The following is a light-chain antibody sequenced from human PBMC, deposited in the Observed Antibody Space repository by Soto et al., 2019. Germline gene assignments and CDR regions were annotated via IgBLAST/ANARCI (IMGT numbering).Light chain of an antibody. CDR1: QSVSSY. CDR2: DAS. CDR3: QQRSNWLFT. V-gene: IGKV3-11*01. Sequence: EIVLTQSPATLSLSPGERATLSCRASQSVSSYLAWYQQKPGQAPRLLIYDASNRATGIPARFSGSGSGTDFTLTISSLEPEAFAVYYCQQRSNWLFTFDPGTNVDIK. J-gene: IGKJ3*01.